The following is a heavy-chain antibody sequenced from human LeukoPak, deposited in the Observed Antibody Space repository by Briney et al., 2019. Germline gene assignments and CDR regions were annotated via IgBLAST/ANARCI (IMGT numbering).Heavy chain of an antibody. CDR2: IYPGDSDT. CDR1: GYSFTSYW. V-gene: IGHV5-51*01. J-gene: IGHJ3*02. CDR3: AKMGPGALTADAFNI. Sequence: GESLKISCKGSGYSFTSYWIGWVRQMPGKGLEWMGIIYPGDSDTRYSPSFQGQVTISADKSISTAYLQWSCLKASDTATYFCAKMGPGALTADAFNIWGQGTTVTVSS. D-gene: IGHD1-14*01.